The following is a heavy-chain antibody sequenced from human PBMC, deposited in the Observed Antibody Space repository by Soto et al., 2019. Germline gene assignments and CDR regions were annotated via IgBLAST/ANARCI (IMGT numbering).Heavy chain of an antibody. CDR1: GGSVSSGSYY. D-gene: IGHD2-2*01. CDR2: IYYSGST. CDR3: ARTFCSTTSCQAHDMDV. V-gene: IGHV4-61*01. Sequence: PSETLSLTCTVSGGSVSSGSYYWTWIRQPPGKGLEWIGYIYYSGSTNYNPSLKSRVTISLDTSNNQFSLRLSSVTAVDTAVYYCARTFCSTTSCQAHDMDVWGQGTTVTVSS. J-gene: IGHJ6*02.